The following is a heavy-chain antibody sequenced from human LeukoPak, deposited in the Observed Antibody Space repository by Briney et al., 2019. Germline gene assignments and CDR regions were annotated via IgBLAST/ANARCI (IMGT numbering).Heavy chain of an antibody. D-gene: IGHD6-13*01. J-gene: IGHJ5*02. V-gene: IGHV4-59*01. Sequence: SETLSLTCTVSGGSISSYYWSWIRQPPAKGLEWIGYIYYSGSTNYNPSLKSRVTISVDTSKNQFSLKLSSVTAADTAVYYCARDLRSIAADWFDPWGQGTLVTVSS. CDR1: GGSISSYY. CDR2: IYYSGST. CDR3: ARDLRSIAADWFDP.